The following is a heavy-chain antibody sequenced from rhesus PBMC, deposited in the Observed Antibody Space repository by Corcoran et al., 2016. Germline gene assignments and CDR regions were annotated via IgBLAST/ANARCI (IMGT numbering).Heavy chain of an antibody. D-gene: IGHD2-15*01. J-gene: IGHJ4*01. CDR1: GGFISGYYL. V-gene: IGHV4S7*01. CDR3: ARETGVLTALFDY. Sequence: QVQLQESGPGVVKPSETLSLTCAVSGGFISGYYLWRWIRQPPGKGLELIGYIYGGRGSNSYNPSLKSRVIISIDTSKNQFSLKLSSVTAADTAVYYCARETGVLTALFDYWGQGVLVTVSS. CDR2: IYGGRGSN.